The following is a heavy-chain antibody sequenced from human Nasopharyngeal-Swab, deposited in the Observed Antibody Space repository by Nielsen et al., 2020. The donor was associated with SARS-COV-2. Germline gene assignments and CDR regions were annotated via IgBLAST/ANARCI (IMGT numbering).Heavy chain of an antibody. V-gene: IGHV4-59*01. CDR1: GGSISSYY. D-gene: IGHD6-13*01. J-gene: IGHJ6*03. Sequence: SETLSLTCTVSGGSISSYYWSWIRQPPGRGLGWIGYIYYSGSTNYNPSLKSRVTISVDTSKNQFSLKLSSVTAADTAVYYCARTGYSSSWYNRYYYYYMDVWGKGTTVTVSS. CDR3: ARTGYSSSWYNRYYYYYMDV. CDR2: IYYSGST.